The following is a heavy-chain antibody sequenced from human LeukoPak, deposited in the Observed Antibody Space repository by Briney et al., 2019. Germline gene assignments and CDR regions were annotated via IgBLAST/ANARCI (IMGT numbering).Heavy chain of an antibody. Sequence: PGGSLRLSCAASGFTFSNYAMNWVRQAPGKGLEWVSAVIGSGDKTEYADSVKGRFTISRDNSKNTLYLQMNSLRAEDTSVYYCAKVRCSGGTCYLDHFDYWGQGTLVTVSS. CDR2: VIGSGDKT. J-gene: IGHJ4*02. CDR1: GFTFSNYA. CDR3: AKVRCSGGTCYLDHFDY. D-gene: IGHD2-15*01. V-gene: IGHV3-23*01.